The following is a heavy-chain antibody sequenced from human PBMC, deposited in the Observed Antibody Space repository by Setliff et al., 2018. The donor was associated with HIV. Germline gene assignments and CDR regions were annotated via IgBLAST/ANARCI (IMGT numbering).Heavy chain of an antibody. D-gene: IGHD6-19*01. CDR2: INHSGST. Sequence: SETLSLTCAVYGGSFSAYYWSWIRQPPGKGLEWIGEINHSGSTNYNPSLKTRVTIMVDTSKNQFSPKLGSVTAADTAVYYCARGGSGGEQWLVRYYYYYYMDVWGKGTTVTVSS. CDR3: ARGGSGGEQWLVRYYYYYYMDV. CDR1: GGSFSAYY. J-gene: IGHJ6*03. V-gene: IGHV4-34*01.